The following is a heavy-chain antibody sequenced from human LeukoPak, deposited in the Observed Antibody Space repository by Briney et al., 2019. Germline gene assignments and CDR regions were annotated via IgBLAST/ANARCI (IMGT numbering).Heavy chain of an antibody. D-gene: IGHD2-2*01. CDR1: GFTVNSYA. Sequence: GGSLRLSCAASGFTVNSYALTWVRQAPGKGLEWVSTISAYSGSTLYADSVKGRFTITRDISKNTLYLQMSSLRAEDTAVYYCTKLKEYCSTSSCSLYYFDSWGQGTLVTVSS. CDR2: ISAYSGST. V-gene: IGHV3-23*01. CDR3: TKLKEYCSTSSCSLYYFDS. J-gene: IGHJ4*02.